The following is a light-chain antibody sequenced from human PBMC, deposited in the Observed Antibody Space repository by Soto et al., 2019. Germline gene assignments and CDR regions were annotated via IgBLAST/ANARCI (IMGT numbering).Light chain of an antibody. CDR2: EGS. J-gene: IGLJ2*01. V-gene: IGLV2-23*01. Sequence: QSALTQPASVSGSPGQSITISCTGTSSDVGSYNLVSWYQQHPGKAPKLMIYEGSKRPSGVSNRFSGSKSGNTASLTISGLQAEAEADYYCCSYAGRDVVFGGGTKLTVL. CDR3: CSYAGRDVV. CDR1: SSDVGSYNL.